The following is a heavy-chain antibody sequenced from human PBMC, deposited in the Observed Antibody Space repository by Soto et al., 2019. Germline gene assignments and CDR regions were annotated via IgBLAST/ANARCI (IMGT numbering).Heavy chain of an antibody. CDR2: IYYSGST. J-gene: IGHJ2*01. V-gene: IGHV4-31*03. CDR3: ATAGDWYFDL. CDR1: GGSISSGGYY. Sequence: QVQLQKSGPGLVKPSQTLSLTCTVSGGSISSGGYYWSWIRQHPGKGLEWIGYIYYSGSTYYNPSHKSRVTIPLDTSKNQFSLKLSSVTAADTAVYYCATAGDWYFDLWGRGTLVTVSS.